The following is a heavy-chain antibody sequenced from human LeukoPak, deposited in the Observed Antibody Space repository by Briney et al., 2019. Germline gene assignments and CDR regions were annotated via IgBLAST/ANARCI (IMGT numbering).Heavy chain of an antibody. CDR3: VLNMVGGQIFDF. CDR1: GFTFSNYW. D-gene: IGHD3-10*01. Sequence: PGGSLRLSCAASGFTFSNYWMSWVRQAPGKGLEWVADIKRHGIEKHYVDAVKGRFTISRDNAKNSLYLQMNSLRAEDTAVYYCVLNMVGGQIFDFWGQGTLVTVSS. J-gene: IGHJ4*02. CDR2: IKRHGIEK. V-gene: IGHV3-7*01.